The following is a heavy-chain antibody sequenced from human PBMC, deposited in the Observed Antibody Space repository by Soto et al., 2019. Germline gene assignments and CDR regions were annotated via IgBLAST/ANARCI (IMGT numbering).Heavy chain of an antibody. D-gene: IGHD1-1*01. J-gene: IGHJ3*02. Sequence: GGSLRLSCAASGFTFSSYWMHWVRQAPGKGLVWVSRINSDGSSTSYADSVKGRFTISRDNAKNTLYLQMNSLRAEDTAVYYCARDHLRYNWNDEVGAFDIWGQGTMVTVSS. CDR2: INSDGSST. CDR3: ARDHLRYNWNDEVGAFDI. CDR1: GFTFSSYW. V-gene: IGHV3-74*01.